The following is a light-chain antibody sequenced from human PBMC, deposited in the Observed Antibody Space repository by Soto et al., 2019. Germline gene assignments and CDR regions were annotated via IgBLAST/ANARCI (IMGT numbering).Light chain of an antibody. CDR3: QAWDSRIAV. V-gene: IGLV3-1*01. CDR1: KLGDKF. Sequence: SYELTQPPSVSVSPGQTASITCSGDKLGDKFASWYQLKPGQSPLLVIYQDTKRPSGIPERFSGSNSGNSATLTVSGTQAMDEADYYCQAWDSRIAVXGGGTKLTVL. CDR2: QDT. J-gene: IGLJ2*01.